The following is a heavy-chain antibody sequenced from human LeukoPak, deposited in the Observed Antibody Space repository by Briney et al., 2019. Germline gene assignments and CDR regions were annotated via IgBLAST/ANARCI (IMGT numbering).Heavy chain of an antibody. CDR2: LSGSGGTT. Sequence: GGTLRLSCAASGFTFSSYGMSWVRQAPGKGLEWVSALSGSGGTTYHADSVKGRFTISRDNAKNTLYLQMNSLRAEDTAVYYCARVSGVGELPWGFDYWGQGTLVTVSS. CDR1: GFTFSSYG. CDR3: ARVSGVGELPWGFDY. V-gene: IGHV3-23*01. D-gene: IGHD3-16*01. J-gene: IGHJ4*02.